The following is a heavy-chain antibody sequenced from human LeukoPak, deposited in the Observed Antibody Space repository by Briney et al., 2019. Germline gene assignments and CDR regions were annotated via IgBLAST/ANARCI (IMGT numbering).Heavy chain of an antibody. CDR1: GGSISSSSYY. CDR3: ARLRFGYDFWSGSYPDYYYYGMDV. J-gene: IGHJ6*02. D-gene: IGHD3-3*01. CDR2: IYYSGST. Sequence: ASETLSLTCTVSGGSISSSSYYWGWIRQPPGKGLEWIGSIYYSGSTYYNPSLKSRVTISVDTSKNQFSLKLSSVTAADTAVYYCARLRFGYDFWSGSYPDYYYYGMDVWGQGTTVTVSS. V-gene: IGHV4-39*01.